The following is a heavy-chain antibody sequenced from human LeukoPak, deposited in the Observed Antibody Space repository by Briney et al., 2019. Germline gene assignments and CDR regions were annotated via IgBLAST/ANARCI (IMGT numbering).Heavy chain of an antibody. CDR2: IKSKTDGGTT. V-gene: IGHV3-15*01. D-gene: IGHD5-24*01. J-gene: IGHJ4*02. Sequence: PGRSLKLSCAASGFTFRNYGMHWVRQAPGKGLEWVGRIKSKTDGGTTDYAAPVKGRFTISRDDSKNTLYLQMNSLKTEDTAVYYCTTLPNRVEMATITGYWGQGTLVTVSS. CDR3: TTLPNRVEMATITGY. CDR1: GFTFRNYG.